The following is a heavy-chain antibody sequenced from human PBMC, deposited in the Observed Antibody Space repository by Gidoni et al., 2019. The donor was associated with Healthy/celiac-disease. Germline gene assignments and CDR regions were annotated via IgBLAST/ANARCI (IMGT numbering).Heavy chain of an antibody. J-gene: IGHJ4*02. V-gene: IGHV4-39*07. D-gene: IGHD6-25*01. Sequence: YYNPSLKSRVTISVDTSKNQFSLKLSSVTAADTAVYYCARDVAAGEDYWGQGTLVTVSS. CDR3: ARDVAAGEDY.